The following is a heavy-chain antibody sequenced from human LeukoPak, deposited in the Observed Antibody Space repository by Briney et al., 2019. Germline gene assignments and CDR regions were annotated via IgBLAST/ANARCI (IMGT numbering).Heavy chain of an antibody. D-gene: IGHD4-17*01. CDR2: IIPIFGTA. J-gene: IGHJ6*03. V-gene: IGHV1-69*05. Sequence: SVKVSCKASGGTFSSYAISLVRQAPGQGLEWMGGIIPIFGTANYAQKFQGRVTITTDESTSTAYMELSSLRSEDTAVYYCARDLQLAVTGDYYYYMDVWGKGTTVTGSS. CDR1: GGTFSSYA. CDR3: ARDLQLAVTGDYYYYMDV.